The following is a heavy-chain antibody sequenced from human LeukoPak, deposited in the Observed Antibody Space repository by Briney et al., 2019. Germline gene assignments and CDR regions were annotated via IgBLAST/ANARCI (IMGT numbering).Heavy chain of an antibody. CDR3: ARFGTGWYYLDY. J-gene: IGHJ4*02. CDR1: GFTFSSYS. CDR2: ISSSSSYI. D-gene: IGHD6-19*01. V-gene: IGHV3-21*04. Sequence: GGSLRLSCAASGFTFSSYSMNWVRQAPGKGLEWVSSISSSSSYIYYADSVKGRFTISRDNAKNSLYLQMNSLRADDTAVYYCARFGTGWYYLDYWGQGILVTVSS.